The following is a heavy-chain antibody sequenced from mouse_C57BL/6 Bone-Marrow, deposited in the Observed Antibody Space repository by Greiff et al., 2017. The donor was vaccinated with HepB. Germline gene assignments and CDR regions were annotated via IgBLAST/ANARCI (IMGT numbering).Heavy chain of an antibody. D-gene: IGHD1-1*01. CDR1: GFPFSDYF. Sequence: VKLVESGGGLVQPGGSLKLSCAASGFPFSDYFMYWVRQTPEKRLEWVAYISTGGGSTSYPDTVKGRFTIARDNAKNTLYLQMSRLKSEDTAMYDGARGDYDGSGDAAWFADWGQGTLVTDSA. J-gene: IGHJ3*01. CDR3: ARGDYDGSGDAAWFAD. CDR2: ISTGGGST. V-gene: IGHV5-12*01.